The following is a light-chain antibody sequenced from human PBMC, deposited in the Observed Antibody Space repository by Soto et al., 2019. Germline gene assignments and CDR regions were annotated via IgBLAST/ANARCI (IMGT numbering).Light chain of an antibody. Sequence: DVVMTQSPHSLPVTLGQAASFSCRSSQSLLHTDGNTFLNWFQQRPGQSPRRLIYKVSNRDSGVPDRFSGSGSGTDFTLTISRVEAGDVVVYYCMQEIHWPWTFGQGTKVEIK. CDR3: MQEIHWPWT. CDR2: KVS. J-gene: IGKJ1*01. V-gene: IGKV2-30*02. CDR1: QSLLHTDGNTF.